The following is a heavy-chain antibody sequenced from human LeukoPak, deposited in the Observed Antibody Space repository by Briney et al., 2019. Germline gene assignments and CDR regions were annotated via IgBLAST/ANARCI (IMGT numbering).Heavy chain of an antibody. V-gene: IGHV6-1*01. CDR2: TYYRSKWYN. D-gene: IGHD6-19*01. CDR1: GDSVSSITAA. CDR3: ARQYSSGWSYYYGLDV. J-gene: IGHJ6*02. Sequence: SQTLSLTCAISGDSVSSITAAWNWIRQSPSRSLEWLGRTYYRSKWYNDYAVSVKSRITINPDTSKNQVSLQLNSVTPEDTAVYYCARQYSSGWSYYYGLDVWGQGTTVTVSS.